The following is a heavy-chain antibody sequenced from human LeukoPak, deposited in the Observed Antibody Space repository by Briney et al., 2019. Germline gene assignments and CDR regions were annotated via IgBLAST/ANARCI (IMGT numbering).Heavy chain of an antibody. J-gene: IGHJ5*01. CDR3: AKEGAYPIITYDS. CDR1: GFTFSRYW. Sequence: GGSLRLSCAASGFTFSRYWMNWVRQAPGKGLEWVANIKRDGNEKNYVDSVKGRFSISRDNAKNSLYLQMDSLRAEDTAVYYCAKEGAYPIITYDSWGQGALVTVSS. CDR2: IKRDGNEK. D-gene: IGHD3-10*01. V-gene: IGHV3-7*01.